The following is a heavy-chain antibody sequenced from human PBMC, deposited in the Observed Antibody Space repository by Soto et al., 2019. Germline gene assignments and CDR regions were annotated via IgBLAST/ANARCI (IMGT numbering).Heavy chain of an antibody. CDR2: SRNKASSYTT. CDR3: ARGHDSWDY. V-gene: IGHV3-72*01. CDR1: GFTFSDHY. D-gene: IGHD2-15*01. Sequence: EVQLVESGGTLVQPGGSLRLSCAVSGFTFSDHYMDWVRQAPGKGLEWVGRSRNKASSYTTEYAASVKGRFSISRDESRNSLYLQMKSLETEDTAVYFCARGHDSWDYWGLGTLVTVSS. J-gene: IGHJ4*02.